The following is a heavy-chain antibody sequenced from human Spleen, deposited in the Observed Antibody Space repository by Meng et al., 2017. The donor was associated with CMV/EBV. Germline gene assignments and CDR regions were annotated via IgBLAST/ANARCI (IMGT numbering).Heavy chain of an antibody. CDR1: CGSIRGYS. CDR3: AREEGVPAAPFDY. CDR2: IYSSGST. D-gene: IGHD2-2*01. J-gene: IGHJ4*02. V-gene: IGHV4-4*07. Sequence: QGQVHGRGPDLANPSRPPSPASTCPCGSIRGYSWSRIRPPAGKGLEWIGRIYSSGSTNYNPSLKGRVTMSVDTSKNQFSLKLSSVTAADTAVYYCAREEGVPAAPFDYWGQGTLVTVSS.